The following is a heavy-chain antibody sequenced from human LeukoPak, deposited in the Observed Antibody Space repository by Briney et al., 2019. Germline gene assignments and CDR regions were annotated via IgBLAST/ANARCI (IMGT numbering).Heavy chain of an antibody. D-gene: IGHD2-2*03. Sequence: GESLQISCKGSGYSFPTYWIAWVREMPGKGLEWMGIIYPDESNIRYSPSFQGQVTISADKSISTAYLQWSSLKASDTAMYYCARPPSRGYSSSFQYWGQGTLVTVSS. CDR3: ARPPSRGYSSSFQY. V-gene: IGHV5-51*01. J-gene: IGHJ4*02. CDR2: IYPDESNI. CDR1: GYSFPTYW.